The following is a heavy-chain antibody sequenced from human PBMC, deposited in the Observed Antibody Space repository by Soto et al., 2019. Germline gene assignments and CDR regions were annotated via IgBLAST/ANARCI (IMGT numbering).Heavy chain of an antibody. V-gene: IGHV4-4*02. Sequence: SETVSLTCAVSGGCISSSNWWSWVRQPPGKGLEWIGEIYHSGSTNYNPSLKSRVIISVDKSKNQFSLKLSSVTAADTAVYYCARSPDSSGYYPRWYYYGMDVWGQGTTVTVSS. CDR3: ARSPDSSGYYPRWYYYGMDV. CDR1: GGCISSSNW. J-gene: IGHJ6*02. CDR2: IYHSGST. D-gene: IGHD3-22*01.